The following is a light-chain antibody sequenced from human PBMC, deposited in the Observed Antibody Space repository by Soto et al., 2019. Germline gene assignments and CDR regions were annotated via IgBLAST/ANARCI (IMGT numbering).Light chain of an antibody. V-gene: IGLV1-44*01. CDR1: NSNIGRNT. CDR2: SDD. Sequence: QSVLTQPPSASGTPGQRVTISCSGSNSNIGRNTVNWYQQVPGTAPKSLIYSDDQRPSGVPDRISGSRSGTSASLAISGLQSGDEAEYYCAAWDDTLRARVFGGGTKLTVL. J-gene: IGLJ2*01. CDR3: AAWDDTLRARV.